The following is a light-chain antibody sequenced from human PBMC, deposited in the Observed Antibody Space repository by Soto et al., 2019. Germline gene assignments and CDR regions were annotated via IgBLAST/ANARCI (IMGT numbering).Light chain of an antibody. V-gene: IGLV1-40*01. J-gene: IGLJ2*01. Sequence: QSVLTQPPSVSGAPGQRVTISCTGSSSNIGAGYGVHWYQQLPGTAPKLLISGNSNRPSGVPDRFSGSKSGTSASLAITGLQAEDEADYYCQSYDSSLSGVIFGGGTKVTVL. CDR1: SSNIGAGYG. CDR3: QSYDSSLSGVI. CDR2: GNS.